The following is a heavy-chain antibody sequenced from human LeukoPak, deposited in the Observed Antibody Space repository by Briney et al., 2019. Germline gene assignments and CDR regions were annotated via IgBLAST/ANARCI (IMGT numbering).Heavy chain of an antibody. D-gene: IGHD2/OR15-2a*01. CDR1: GFTFSRYW. J-gene: IGHJ6*02. CDR2: ISTDGSST. V-gene: IGHV3-74*01. CDR3: ASYLTSIPSGMDV. Sequence: GGSLRLSCAASGFTFSRYWMHWLRHAPGKGLVWVSRISTDGSSTTYADSVKGRFTISRDNGRNTLYLQMYSLRAEDTAVYYCASYLTSIPSGMDVWSQGTTVTVSS.